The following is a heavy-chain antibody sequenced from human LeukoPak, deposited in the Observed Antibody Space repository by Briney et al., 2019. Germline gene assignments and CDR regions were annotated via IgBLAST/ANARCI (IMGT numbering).Heavy chain of an antibody. D-gene: IGHD3-22*01. V-gene: IGHV4-34*01. J-gene: IGHJ4*02. CDR3: ARGSLSLNYYASSGYYYFDY. CDR1: GGSFSGYY. Sequence: PSETLSLTCAVYGGSFSGYYWSWIRQPPGKGLEWIGEINHSGSTNYNPSLKSRVTISVDTSNNQFSLKLSSVTAADTAVYYCARGSLSLNYYASSGYYYFDYWGQGTLVTVSS. CDR2: INHSGST.